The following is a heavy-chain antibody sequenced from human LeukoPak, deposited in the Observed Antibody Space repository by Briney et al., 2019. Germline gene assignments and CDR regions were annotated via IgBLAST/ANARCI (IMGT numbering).Heavy chain of an antibody. CDR3: ARRRYYDSTGFLD. Sequence: SETLSLTCSVSGDSISSSSYYWGWVRQPPGKGLEWIADIYYSGSSYYSPSLKSRVTISLDTSKNQFSLKLRSVTAADTAVYFCARRRYYDSTGFLDWGQGTLVSVSS. CDR2: IYYSGSS. J-gene: IGHJ1*01. V-gene: IGHV4-39*01. D-gene: IGHD3-22*01. CDR1: GDSISSSSYY.